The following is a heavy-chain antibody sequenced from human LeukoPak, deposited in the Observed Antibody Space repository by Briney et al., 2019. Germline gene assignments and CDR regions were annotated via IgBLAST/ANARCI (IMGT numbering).Heavy chain of an antibody. CDR2: INPNSGGT. Sequence: ASVKVSCKASGNTFTAYYIHWGRQAPGQGLEWMGRINPNSGGTDYAQNFRGRVTLTRDTSVSTAYMDLTRLRPDDTAVYYCASDQAGSVNSFDPWGQGTLVTVSS. CDR3: ASDQAGSVNSFDP. V-gene: IGHV1-2*06. CDR1: GNTFTAYY. J-gene: IGHJ5*02.